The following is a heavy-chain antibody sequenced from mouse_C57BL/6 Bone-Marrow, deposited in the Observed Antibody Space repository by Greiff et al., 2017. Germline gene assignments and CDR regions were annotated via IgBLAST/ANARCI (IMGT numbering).Heavy chain of an antibody. V-gene: IGHV8-8*01. D-gene: IGHD2-5*01. J-gene: IGHJ1*03. CDR1: GFSLSTFGMG. CDR2: IWWDDVK. Sequence: QVTLKECGPGILQPSQTLSLTCSFSGFSLSTFGMGVGWIRQPSGKGLEWLAHIWWDDVKYYNPALKSRLTISKDTSKNQVFLKIANVDTADTATYYCARIEGDSNYGYFDVWGTGTTVTVSS. CDR3: ARIEGDSNYGYFDV.